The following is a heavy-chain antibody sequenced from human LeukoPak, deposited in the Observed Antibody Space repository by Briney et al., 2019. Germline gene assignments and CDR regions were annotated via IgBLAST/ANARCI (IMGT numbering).Heavy chain of an antibody. J-gene: IGHJ4*02. CDR1: GYTFTDHY. Sequence: ASVKVSCKALGYTFTDHYFHWLRQAPGHGLEGMGWIHPGRGDTNIAQKLQARVSSSRDMSISTAYLELSRRTSDDTAVYYWARDHNWGTDYWGQGTLVSVSS. V-gene: IGHV1-2*02. D-gene: IGHD7-27*01. CDR2: IHPGRGDT. CDR3: ARDHNWGTDY.